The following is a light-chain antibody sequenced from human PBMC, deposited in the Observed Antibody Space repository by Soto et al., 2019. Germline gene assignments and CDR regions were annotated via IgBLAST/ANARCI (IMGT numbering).Light chain of an antibody. CDR1: SSDVGGYNY. Sequence: QSALTQPPSASGSPGQSVTISCTGTSSDVGGYNYVSWYQQHPGEAPKLMIYEVTKRPSGVPDRFSGSKSGNTASLTVSGLQAEDEADYYCSSYAGSTNRMFGGGTKLTVL. CDR3: SSYAGSTNRM. V-gene: IGLV2-8*01. CDR2: EVT. J-gene: IGLJ3*02.